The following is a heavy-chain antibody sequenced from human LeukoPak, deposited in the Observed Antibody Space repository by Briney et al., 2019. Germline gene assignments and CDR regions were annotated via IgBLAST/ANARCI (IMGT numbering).Heavy chain of an antibody. CDR2: INHSGST. V-gene: IGHV4-34*01. Sequence: SETLSLTCAVYGGSFSGYYWSWIRQPPGKGLEWIGEINHSGSTNYNPSLKSRVTISVDTSKSQFSLKLSSVTAADTAVYYCARRGAARSLDYWGQGTLVTVSS. CDR3: ARRGAARSLDY. J-gene: IGHJ4*02. CDR1: GGSFSGYY. D-gene: IGHD6-6*01.